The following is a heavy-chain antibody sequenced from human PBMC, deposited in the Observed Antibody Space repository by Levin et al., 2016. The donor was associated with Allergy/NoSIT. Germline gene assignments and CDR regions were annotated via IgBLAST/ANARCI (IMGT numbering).Heavy chain of an antibody. J-gene: IGHJ6*02. D-gene: IGHD1-26*01. V-gene: IGHV1-69*10. CDR1: GGTFSSYA. CDR3: AREGEGATGFYYYGMDV. CDR2: IIPILGIA. Sequence: SVKVSCKASGGTFSSYAISWVRQAPGQGLEWMGGIIPILGIANYAQKFQGRVTITADESTSTAYMELSSLRSEDTAVYYCAREGEGATGFYYYGMDVWGQGTTVTVSS.